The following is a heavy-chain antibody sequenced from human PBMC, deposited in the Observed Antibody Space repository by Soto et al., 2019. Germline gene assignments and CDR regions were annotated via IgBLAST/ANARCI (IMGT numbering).Heavy chain of an antibody. CDR1: GYTFTSYA. CDR3: ARDPTYYYGSGLYGMDV. CDR2: INAGNGNT. D-gene: IGHD3-10*01. J-gene: IGHJ6*02. V-gene: IGHV1-3*01. Sequence: ASVKVSCKASGYTFTSYAMHWVRQAPGQRLERMGWINAGNGNTKYSQKFQGRVTITRDTSASTAYMELSSLRSEDTAVYYCARDPTYYYGSGLYGMDVWGQGTTVTSP.